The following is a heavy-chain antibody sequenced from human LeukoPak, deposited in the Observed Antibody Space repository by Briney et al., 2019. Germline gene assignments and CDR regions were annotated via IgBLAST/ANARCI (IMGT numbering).Heavy chain of an antibody. CDR3: AKGGYSGYVGWDYFDY. Sequence: GGSLRLSCAASGFTFSSYAMSWVRQAPGKGLXXXXXXGGSGGSTYYADSVKGRFTISRDNSKNTLYLQMNSLRAEDTAVYYCAKGGYSGYVGWDYFDYWGQGTLVTVSS. CDR1: GFTFSSYA. CDR2: XGGSGGST. J-gene: IGHJ4*02. V-gene: IGHV3-23*01. D-gene: IGHD5-12*01.